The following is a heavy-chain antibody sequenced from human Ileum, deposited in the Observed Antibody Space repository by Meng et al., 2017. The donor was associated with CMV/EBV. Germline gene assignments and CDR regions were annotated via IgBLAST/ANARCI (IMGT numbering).Heavy chain of an antibody. V-gene: IGHV3-23*01. CDR3: ATEGFSS. Sequence: SLSLSGAVSGFIFSRYAMNWVRQAPGKGLEWVSIISGSGASAYYIDSVKGRFTISRDNSKNIVYLEMNSLKAEDTAVYYCATEGFSSWGQGMLVTVSS. CDR2: ISGSGASA. D-gene: IGHD2-15*01. CDR1: GFIFSRYA. J-gene: IGHJ5*02.